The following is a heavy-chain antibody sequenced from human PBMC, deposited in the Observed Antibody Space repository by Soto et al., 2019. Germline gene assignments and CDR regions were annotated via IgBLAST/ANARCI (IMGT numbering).Heavy chain of an antibody. J-gene: IGHJ6*02. CDR2: ISGSGGST. CDR1: GFTFSSYA. V-gene: IGHV3-23*01. Sequence: GGSLRLSCAASGFTFSSYAMSWVRQAPGKGLEWVSAISGSGGSTYYADSVKGRFTISRDNSKNTLYLQMNSLRAEDTAVYYCAKDSYDILTGYSYGMDVWGQGTTVTVSS. D-gene: IGHD3-9*01. CDR3: AKDSYDILTGYSYGMDV.